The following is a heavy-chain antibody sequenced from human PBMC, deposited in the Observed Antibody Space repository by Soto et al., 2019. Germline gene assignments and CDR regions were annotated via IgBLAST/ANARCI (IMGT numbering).Heavy chain of an antibody. CDR3: AIERIAGSKYYYGMDV. CDR2: IIPIFGTE. J-gene: IGHJ6*02. Sequence: QVQLVQSGAEVKKPGSSVRVSCKASGGTFSSYAISWVRQAPGQGLEWMGGIIPIFGTENYAQKFQGRVTITADESTSTAYMDLSSLRSEDTAMYYCAIERIAGSKYYYGMDVWCQGTTVTVSS. V-gene: IGHV1-69*01. D-gene: IGHD6-13*01. CDR1: GGTFSSYA.